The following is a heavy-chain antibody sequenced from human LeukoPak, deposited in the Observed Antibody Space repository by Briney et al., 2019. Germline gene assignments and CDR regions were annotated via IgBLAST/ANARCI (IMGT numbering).Heavy chain of an antibody. J-gene: IGHJ5*02. CDR3: ARGNGLYCSSTSCYRNWFDP. V-gene: IGHV4-34*01. CDR2: INHSGST. CDR1: GGSFSGYY. Sequence: SETLSLTCAVYGGSFSGYYWSWIRQPPGKGLEWSGEINHSGSTSYNPSLKSRVTISVDTSKNQFSLKLSSVTAADTAVYYCARGNGLYCSSTSCYRNWFDPWGQGTLVTVSS. D-gene: IGHD2-2*01.